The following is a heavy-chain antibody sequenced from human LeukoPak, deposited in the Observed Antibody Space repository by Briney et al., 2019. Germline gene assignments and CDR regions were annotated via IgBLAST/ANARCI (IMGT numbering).Heavy chain of an antibody. J-gene: IGHJ4*02. Sequence: GSLRLSCAASGFTFSSYWMHWVRQAPGKGLVWVSRIISDGSSTSYADSVKGRFTMSRDNAKNTLYLQMNSLRAEDTAVYYCARGLGYSSVVFDHWGQGTLVTVSS. CDR2: IISDGSST. V-gene: IGHV3-74*01. CDR1: GFTFSSYW. D-gene: IGHD6-25*01. CDR3: ARGLGYSSVVFDH.